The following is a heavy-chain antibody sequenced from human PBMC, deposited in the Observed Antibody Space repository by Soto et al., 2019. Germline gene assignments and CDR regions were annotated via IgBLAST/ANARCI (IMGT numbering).Heavy chain of an antibody. Sequence: QVQLQESGPGLVKPSETLSLTCTVSGGSISSYYWSWIRQPPGKGLEWIGYIYYSGSTNYNPSLKSRVTISVDTAKNQFSLKLSYVTAADTAVYYCARGTGPYGMYVWGQGTTVTVSS. CDR1: GGSISSYY. V-gene: IGHV4-59*01. D-gene: IGHD4-17*01. J-gene: IGHJ6*02. CDR3: ARGTGPYGMYV. CDR2: IYYSGST.